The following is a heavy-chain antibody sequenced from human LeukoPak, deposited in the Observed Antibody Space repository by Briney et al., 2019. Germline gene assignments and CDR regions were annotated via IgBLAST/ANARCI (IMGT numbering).Heavy chain of an antibody. CDR3: ARDLHSGNDDNYYYYMDV. Sequence: ASVKDSCQASGYTFTSYGISWVRQAPGRGLEWMGWISDYNGNTNYAHTLQGRVTMTTDTSTSTAYMELRSVRSDNTAVYYCARDLHSGNDDNYYYYMDVWGKGTTVTVSS. D-gene: IGHD5-12*01. J-gene: IGHJ6*03. CDR2: ISDYNGNT. V-gene: IGHV1-18*01. CDR1: GYTFTSYG.